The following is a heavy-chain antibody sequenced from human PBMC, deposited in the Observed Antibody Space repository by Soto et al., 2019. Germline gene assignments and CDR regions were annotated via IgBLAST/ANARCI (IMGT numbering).Heavy chain of an antibody. CDR2: LIPIFGTA. CDR1: GCTFSSYA. D-gene: IGHD1-26*01. CDR3: ARDYWYRGSYYYYYGIDV. Sequence: QVQLVQSGAEVKKPGSSVKVSCKASGCTFSSYAISWGRQAPGQGLEWMGGLIPIFGTANYAQKFQGRVTITADESTSTAYIELSSLRSEDTAVYYCARDYWYRGSYYYYYGIDVWGQETTVTVSS. J-gene: IGHJ6*02. V-gene: IGHV1-69*01.